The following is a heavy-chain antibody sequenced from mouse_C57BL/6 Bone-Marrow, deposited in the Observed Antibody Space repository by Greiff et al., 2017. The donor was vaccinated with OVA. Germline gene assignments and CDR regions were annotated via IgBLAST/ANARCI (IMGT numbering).Heavy chain of an antibody. CDR3: TGGYGSSYWYFDV. J-gene: IGHJ1*03. CDR2: ISSGGDYI. V-gene: IGHV5-9-1*02. D-gene: IGHD1-1*01. Sequence: DVQLVESGEGLVKPGGSLKLSCAASGFTFSSYAMSWVRQTPEKRLEWVAYISSGGDYIYYADTVKGRFTISRDNARNTLYLQMSSLKSEDTAMYYCTGGYGSSYWYFDVWGTGTTVTVSS. CDR1: GFTFSSYA.